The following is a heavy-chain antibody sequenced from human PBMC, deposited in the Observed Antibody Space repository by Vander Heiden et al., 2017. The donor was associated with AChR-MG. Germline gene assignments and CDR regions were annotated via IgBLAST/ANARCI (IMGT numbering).Heavy chain of an antibody. V-gene: IGHV3-9*01. Sequence: EVQLVESGGGLVQPGRSLRLSCAASGFTFDDYAMHWVRQAPGKGLEWVSGISWNSGSIGYADSVKGRFTISRDNAKNSLYLQMNSLRAEDTALYYCAKDRAGHYYYYGMDVWGQGTTVTVSS. D-gene: IGHD6-13*01. CDR1: GFTFDDYA. J-gene: IGHJ6*02. CDR3: AKDRAGHYYYYGMDV. CDR2: ISWNSGSI.